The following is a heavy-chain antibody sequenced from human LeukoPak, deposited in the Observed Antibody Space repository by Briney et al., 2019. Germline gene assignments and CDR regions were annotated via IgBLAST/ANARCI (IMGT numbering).Heavy chain of an antibody. V-gene: IGHV4-39*07. CDR3: ASLSIAVAGTREYFQH. Sequence: PSETLSLTCTVSGGSISSSSYYWGWIRQPPGKGLEWIGSIYYSGSTYYNPSLKSRVTISVDTSKNQFSLKLSSVTAADTAVYYCASLSIAVAGTREYFQHWGQGTLVTVSS. CDR2: IYYSGST. D-gene: IGHD6-19*01. CDR1: GGSISSSSYY. J-gene: IGHJ1*01.